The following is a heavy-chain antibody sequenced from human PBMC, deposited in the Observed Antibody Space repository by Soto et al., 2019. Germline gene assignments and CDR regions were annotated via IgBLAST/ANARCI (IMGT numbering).Heavy chain of an antibody. Sequence: ASVKVSCKASGYTFTSYDINWVRQATGQGLEWMGWMNPNSGNTSYAQKFQGRVTMTRNTSISTAYMELSSLRSEDTAVYYCARVERGYYGSGSTMFDPWGQGTLVTVS. CDR1: GYTFTSYD. V-gene: IGHV1-8*01. D-gene: IGHD3-10*01. CDR2: MNPNSGNT. J-gene: IGHJ5*02. CDR3: ARVERGYYGSGSTMFDP.